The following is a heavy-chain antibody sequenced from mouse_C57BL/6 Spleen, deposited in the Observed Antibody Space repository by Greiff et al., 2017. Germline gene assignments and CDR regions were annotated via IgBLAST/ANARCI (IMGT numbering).Heavy chain of an antibody. V-gene: IGHV1-72*01. D-gene: IGHD1-1*01. CDR3: ARSYGSSYWYFDV. CDR2: IDPNSGGT. J-gene: IGHJ1*03. Sequence: QVQLKQPGAELVKPGASVKLSCKASGYTFTSYWMHWVKQRPGRGLEWIGRIDPNSGGTKYNEKFKSKATLTVDKPSSTAYMQLSRLTSEDSAVYYGARSYGSSYWYFDVWGTGTTVTVSS. CDR1: GYTFTSYW.